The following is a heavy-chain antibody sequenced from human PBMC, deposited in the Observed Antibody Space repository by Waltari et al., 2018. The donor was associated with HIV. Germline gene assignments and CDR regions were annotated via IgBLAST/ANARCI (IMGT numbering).Heavy chain of an antibody. J-gene: IGHJ6*02. D-gene: IGHD1-26*01. CDR2: IGSSGTTL. Sequence: EAQLEESGGALIQTGGSMRGAWVGVGFIFSTYSLNWVRQAPGKGLEWVAYIGSSGTTLYADSVKGRFTISRDNAKNSVFLQMNSLREDDTALYFCARDKLGDPAPVWGQGTTVTVSS. V-gene: IGHV3-48*02. CDR3: ARDKLGDPAPV. CDR1: GFIFSTYS.